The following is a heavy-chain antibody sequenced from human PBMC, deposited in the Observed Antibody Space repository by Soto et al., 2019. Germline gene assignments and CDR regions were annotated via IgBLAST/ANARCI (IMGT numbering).Heavy chain of an antibody. CDR1: GGSISSGGYY. J-gene: IGHJ5*02. CDR2: IYYSGST. D-gene: IGHD3-22*01. V-gene: IGHV4-31*03. CDR3: AISSGYADWFDP. Sequence: QVQLQESGPGLVKPSQTLSLTCTVSGGSISSGGYYWSWIRQHPGKGLEWIGYIYYSGSTYYNPSLKSRVTISVDTSKNQLSLTLRSVTAADTAVYYCAISSGYADWFDPWGQGTLVTVSS.